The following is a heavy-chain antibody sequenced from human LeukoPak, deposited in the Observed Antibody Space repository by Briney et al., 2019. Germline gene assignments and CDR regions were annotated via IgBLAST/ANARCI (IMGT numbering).Heavy chain of an antibody. CDR1: GITLSNCG. CDR3: AKRGVVIRVFLVGFHKEAYYFDS. CDR2: ISGSGGRT. V-gene: IGHV3-23*01. Sequence: GGSLRLSCAVSGITLSNCGMSWVRQAPGKGLEWVAGISGSGGRTDYADSVKGRFTISRDNSKNTLFLQMESLRAEDTAVYFCAKRGVVIRVFLVGFHKEAYYFDSWGQGALVTVSS. D-gene: IGHD2-21*01. J-gene: IGHJ4*02.